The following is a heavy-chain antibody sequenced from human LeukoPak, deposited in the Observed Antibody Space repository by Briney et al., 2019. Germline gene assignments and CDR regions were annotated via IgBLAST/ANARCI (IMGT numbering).Heavy chain of an antibody. V-gene: IGHV1-46*01. D-gene: IGHD2-8*01. CDR1: GYNFISCY. J-gene: IGHJ6*02. CDR2: INLSGGST. CDR3: AREDVVLVDAVRYYYYGMDV. Sequence: VASVKVSCKASGYNFISCYMHWVRQAPGQGLEWMGIINLSGGSTSYAQKFQDRVTMTRDTSTSTVYMELSSLKSEDTAVYYCAREDVVLVDAVRYYYYGMDVWGQGTTVTVSS.